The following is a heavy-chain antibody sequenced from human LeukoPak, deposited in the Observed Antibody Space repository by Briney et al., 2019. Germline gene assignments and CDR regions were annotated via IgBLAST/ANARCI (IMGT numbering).Heavy chain of an antibody. CDR1: GGSFSGYY. D-gene: IGHD3-9*01. Sequence: KPSETLSLTCAVYGGSFSGYYWSWIRQPPGKGLDWIREINHSGSTNYNPSLKSRVTISVDTSKNQFSLKLSSVTAADTAVYYCARALTYYDILTGYYNRGYFDYWGQGTLVTVSS. CDR3: ARALTYYDILTGYYNRGYFDY. CDR2: INHSGST. J-gene: IGHJ4*02. V-gene: IGHV4-34*01.